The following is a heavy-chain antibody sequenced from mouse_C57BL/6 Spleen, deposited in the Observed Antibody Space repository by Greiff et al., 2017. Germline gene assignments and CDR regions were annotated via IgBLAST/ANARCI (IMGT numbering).Heavy chain of an antibody. J-gene: IGHJ4*01. CDR3: ARTYYDYGYAMDY. Sequence: QVQLQQPGAELVMPGASVKLSCKASGYTFTRYWMHWVKQRPGQGLEWIGEIDPSDSYTNYNQKFKGKSTLTVDKSSSTAYMQLSSLTSEDSAVYYCARTYYDYGYAMDYWGQGTSVTVSS. V-gene: IGHV1-69*01. CDR1: GYTFTRYW. CDR2: IDPSDSYT. D-gene: IGHD2-4*01.